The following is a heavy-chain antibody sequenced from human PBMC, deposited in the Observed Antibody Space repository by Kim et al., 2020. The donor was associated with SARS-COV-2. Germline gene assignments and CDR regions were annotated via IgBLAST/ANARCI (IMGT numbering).Heavy chain of an antibody. CDR3: ARHKWPYCSSTSCYAGRTEFDP. CDR2: IYYSGST. J-gene: IGHJ5*02. Sequence: SQTLSLTCTVSGGSISSSSYYWGWIHQPPGKGLEWIGSIYYSGSTYYNPSLKSRVTISVDTSKNQFSLKLSSVTAADTAVYYCARHKWPYCSSTSCYAGRTEFDPWGQGTLVTVSS. D-gene: IGHD2-2*01. V-gene: IGHV4-39*01. CDR1: GGSISSSSYY.